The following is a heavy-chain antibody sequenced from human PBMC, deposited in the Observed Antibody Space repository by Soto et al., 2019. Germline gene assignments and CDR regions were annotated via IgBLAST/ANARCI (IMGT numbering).Heavy chain of an antibody. V-gene: IGHV4-61*01. CDR1: TSVSSASYY. Sequence: SETLSLTCTVSTSVSSASYYWSWIRQPPGRGLEWIGYIYYGGSANYNPSLKSRVTISIDTSKNQFYLKLYSVTAADTAIYYCARVSPAVAGMTDSWGQGTLVTVSS. CDR3: ARVSPAVAGMTDS. CDR2: IYYGGSA. J-gene: IGHJ4*02. D-gene: IGHD6-19*01.